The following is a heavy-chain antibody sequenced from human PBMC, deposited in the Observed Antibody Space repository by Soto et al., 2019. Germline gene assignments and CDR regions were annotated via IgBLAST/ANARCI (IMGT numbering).Heavy chain of an antibody. V-gene: IGHV4-30-4*01. CDR3: ARARGGDSGDYASLFDR. CDR1: GGSISSGDYY. Sequence: PSETLSLTCTVSGGSISSGDYYWSWIRQPPGKGLEWIGYIYYSGSTYYNPSLKSRVIISLDTSKNQFSLKVTSMTAADTAVYFCARARGGDSGDYASLFDRWGQGNLVTVSS. J-gene: IGHJ5*02. D-gene: IGHD4-17*01. CDR2: IYYSGST.